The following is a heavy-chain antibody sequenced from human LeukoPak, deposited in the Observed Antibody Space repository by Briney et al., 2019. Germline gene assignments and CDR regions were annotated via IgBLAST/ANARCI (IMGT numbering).Heavy chain of an antibody. Sequence: GSLRLSCAASGFTFSSYWMSWVRQAPGKGLEWIGSIYHSGSTYYNPSLKSRVTISVDTSKNQFSLKLSSVTAADTAVYYCAKSSYSIFDYWGQGTLVTVSS. V-gene: IGHV4-38-2*01. CDR2: IYHSGST. D-gene: IGHD5-18*01. J-gene: IGHJ4*02. CDR3: AKSSYSIFDY. CDR1: GFTFSSYW.